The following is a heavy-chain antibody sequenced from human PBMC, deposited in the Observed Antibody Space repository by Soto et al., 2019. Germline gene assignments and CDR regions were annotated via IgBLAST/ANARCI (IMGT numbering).Heavy chain of an antibody. CDR2: IIPIFGTA. D-gene: IGHD2-2*01. CDR3: ARGGDIVVVPAATYYYYGMDV. V-gene: IGHV1-69*13. Sequence: SVKVSCKASGGTLSSYAISWVRQAPGQGLEWMGGIIPIFGTANYAQKFQGRVTITADESTSTAYMELSSLRSEDTAVYYCARGGDIVVVPAATYYYYGMDVWGQGTTVTVSS. CDR1: GGTLSSYA. J-gene: IGHJ6*02.